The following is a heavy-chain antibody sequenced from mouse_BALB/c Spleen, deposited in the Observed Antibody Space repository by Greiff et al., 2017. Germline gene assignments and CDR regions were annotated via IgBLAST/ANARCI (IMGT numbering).Heavy chain of an antibody. J-gene: IGHJ2*01. V-gene: IGHV14-1*02. CDR2: IDPENGNT. CDR3: DRDDGYYDY. D-gene: IGHD2-3*01. Sequence: VQLKESGAELVRPGALVKLSCKASGFTITDYYMHWVKQRPEQGLEWIGWIDPENGNTIYDPKFQGKASITADTSSNTAYLQLSSLTSEDTAVYYCDRDDGYYDYWGQGTTLTVSS. CDR1: GFTITDYY.